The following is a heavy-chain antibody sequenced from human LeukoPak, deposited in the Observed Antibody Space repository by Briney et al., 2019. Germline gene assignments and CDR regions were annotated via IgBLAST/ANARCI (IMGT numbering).Heavy chain of an antibody. V-gene: IGHV3-23*01. Sequence: GRSLRLSCAASGFTFSTYTMSWVRQAPGKGLEWVSGISGSAASTYYADSVKGRFTVSRDNSKNTVYLQINSLGAEDTAVYYCARGGDTIVFDYWGQGTLVTVSS. J-gene: IGHJ4*02. CDR1: GFTFSTYT. CDR2: ISGSAAST. CDR3: ARGGDTIVFDY. D-gene: IGHD2-21*02.